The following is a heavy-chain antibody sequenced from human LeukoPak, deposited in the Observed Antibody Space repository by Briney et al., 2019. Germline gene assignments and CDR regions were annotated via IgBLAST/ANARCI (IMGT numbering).Heavy chain of an antibody. CDR2: IWYDGSNK. V-gene: IGHV3-33*01. D-gene: IGHD4-17*01. Sequence: PGGSLRLSCAASGFTFSSYGMHWVRQAPGKGLEWVAVIWYDGSNKYYADSVKGRFTISRDNSKNTLYLQLNSLRADDTVAYYCATSLGAVTNYFGYWGQGTLVTVSS. J-gene: IGHJ4*02. CDR3: ATSLGAVTNYFGY. CDR1: GFTFSSYG.